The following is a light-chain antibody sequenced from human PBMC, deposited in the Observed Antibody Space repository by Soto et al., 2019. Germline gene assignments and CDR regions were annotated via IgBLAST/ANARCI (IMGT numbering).Light chain of an antibody. CDR3: QQRSNWPPSIT. J-gene: IGKJ5*01. V-gene: IGKV3-11*01. Sequence: EIVMTQSPATLSVSPGERVTFSCRASQRIYSNLAWYQHTPGQAPRLLISGASNRATGIPARFSGSGSGTDFTLTISSLEPEDFAVYYCQQRSNWPPSITFGQGTRLEIK. CDR1: QRIYSN. CDR2: GAS.